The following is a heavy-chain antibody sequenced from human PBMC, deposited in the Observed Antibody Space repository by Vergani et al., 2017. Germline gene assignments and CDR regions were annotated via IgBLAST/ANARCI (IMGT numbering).Heavy chain of an antibody. J-gene: IGHJ6*02. V-gene: IGHV3-23*04. Sequence: EVQLVESGGGLVQPGGSLRLSCAASGFTVSSNYMSWVRQAPGKGLEWVSAISGSGGSTYYADSVKGRFTITRDNSKNTLYLQMNSLRAEDTAVYYCAKEAVAGTGYYYGMDVWGQGTTVTVSS. D-gene: IGHD6-19*01. CDR1: GFTVSSNY. CDR3: AKEAVAGTGYYYGMDV. CDR2: ISGSGGST.